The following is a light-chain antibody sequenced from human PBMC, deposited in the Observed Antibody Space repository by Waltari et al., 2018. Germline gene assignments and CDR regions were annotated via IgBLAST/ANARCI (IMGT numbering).Light chain of an antibody. Sequence: QSALTQPASVSRSPGQSVTISCTGTSSDVGRYIYVSWYQQQPDKAPRLIIYEATKWPSGVSNRFSGSKSGNTASLTISGLQAEDEADYYCSSYTSISTFVFGSGTKVTVL. V-gene: IGLV2-14*01. CDR1: SSDVGRYIY. CDR3: SSYTSISTFV. J-gene: IGLJ1*01. CDR2: EAT.